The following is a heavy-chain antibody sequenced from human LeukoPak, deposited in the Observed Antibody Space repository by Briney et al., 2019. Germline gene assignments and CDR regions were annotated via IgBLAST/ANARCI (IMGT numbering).Heavy chain of an antibody. D-gene: IGHD3-22*01. CDR1: GGSISSYY. J-gene: IGHJ5*02. Sequence: SETLSLTCTVSGGSISSYYWSWIRQPAGKGLEWIGRIYTSGSTNYNPSLKSRVTMSVDTSKNQFSLKLSSVTAADTAVYYCARERTVVVITGGWFDPWDQGTLVTVSS. CDR3: ARERTVVVITGGWFDP. CDR2: IYTSGST. V-gene: IGHV4-4*07.